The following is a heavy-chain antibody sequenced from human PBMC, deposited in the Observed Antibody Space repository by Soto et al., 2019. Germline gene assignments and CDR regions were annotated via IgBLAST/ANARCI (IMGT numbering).Heavy chain of an antibody. CDR3: ARARYYDFWSGYYPVFRYGMDV. J-gene: IGHJ6*02. V-gene: IGHV1-3*01. Sequence: ASVKVSCKASGYTFTSYAMHWVLQAPGQRLEWMGWINAGNGNTKYSQKFQGRVTITRDTSASTAYMELSSLRSEDTAVYYCARARYYDFWSGYYPVFRYGMDVWGQGXTVTVSS. CDR1: GYTFTSYA. D-gene: IGHD3-3*01. CDR2: INAGNGNT.